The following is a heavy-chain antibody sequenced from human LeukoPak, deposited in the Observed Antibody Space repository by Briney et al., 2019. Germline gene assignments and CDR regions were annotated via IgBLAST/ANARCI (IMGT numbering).Heavy chain of an antibody. CDR1: GFNVNTSY. J-gene: IGHJ4*02. CDR2: IYSGGNT. V-gene: IGHV3-66*01. CDR3: AREYYTLSGSYAPYFDY. Sequence: GGSLRLSCAASGFNVNTSYMTWVRQAPGKGLEWVSVIYSGGNTYYADSVKGRFTISRDNSKNTLYLQMNSLRAEDTAVYYCAREYYTLSGSYAPYFDYWGQGTLVTVSS. D-gene: IGHD1-26*01.